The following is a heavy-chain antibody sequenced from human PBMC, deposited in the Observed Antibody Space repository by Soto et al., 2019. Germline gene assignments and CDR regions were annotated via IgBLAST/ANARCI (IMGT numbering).Heavy chain of an antibody. V-gene: IGHV3-23*01. CDR3: AKDMGSRSSGWLGYYYYGMDV. Sequence: PGGSLRLSCTASGFSFSDYDMHWVRQAPGKGLEWVSTISGSGGSTYYADSVKGRFTISRDNSKNTLYLQMNSLRAEDTAVYYCAKDMGSRSSGWLGYYYYGMDVWGQGTTVTVSS. CDR1: GFSFSDYD. D-gene: IGHD6-19*01. CDR2: ISGSGGST. J-gene: IGHJ6*02.